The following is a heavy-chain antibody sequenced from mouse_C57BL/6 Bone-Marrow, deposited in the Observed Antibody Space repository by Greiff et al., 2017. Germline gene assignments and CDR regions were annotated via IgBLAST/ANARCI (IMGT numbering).Heavy chain of an antibody. CDR2: ISSGGDYI. V-gene: IGHV5-9-1*02. Sequence: EVKLVESGEGLVKPGGSLKLSCAASGFTFSSYAMSWVRQTPEKRLEWVAYISSGGDYIYYADTVKGRFTISRDNARNTLYLQMSSLKSEDTAMYYCTRDCDYEWAMDYWGQGTSVTVSS. CDR1: GFTFSSYA. J-gene: IGHJ4*01. CDR3: TRDCDYEWAMDY. D-gene: IGHD2-4*01.